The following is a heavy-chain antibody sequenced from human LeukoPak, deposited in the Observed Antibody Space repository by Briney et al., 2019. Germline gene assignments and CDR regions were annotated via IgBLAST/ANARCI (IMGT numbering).Heavy chain of an antibody. CDR1: GGSFSGYY. J-gene: IGHJ4*02. V-gene: IGHV4-34*01. D-gene: IGHD6-19*01. CDR2: INHSGST. CDR3: ARGRYSSGWYRGGAFDY. Sequence: PSETLSLTCAVYGGSFSGYYWGWIRQPPGKGLEWIGEINHSGSTNYNPSLKSRVTISVDTSKNQFSLKLSSVTAADTAVYYCARGRYSSGWYRGGAFDYWGQGTLVTVSS.